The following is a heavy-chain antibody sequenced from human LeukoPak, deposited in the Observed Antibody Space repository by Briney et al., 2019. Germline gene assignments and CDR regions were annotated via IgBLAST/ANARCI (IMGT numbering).Heavy chain of an antibody. V-gene: IGHV4-59*08. J-gene: IGHJ5*02. CDR2: IYFSGTT. CDR3: ARRRAEGGSNGHYNWFDP. D-gene: IGHD6-13*01. Sequence: PSETLSLTCTVSGDSINAYYWGWIRQPPGKGLEWIGYIYFSGTTKYNPSLESRVTISVDTSKNQFSLKLSSVTAADTAVYYCARRRAEGGSNGHYNWFDPWGQGVLVTVSS. CDR1: GDSINAYY.